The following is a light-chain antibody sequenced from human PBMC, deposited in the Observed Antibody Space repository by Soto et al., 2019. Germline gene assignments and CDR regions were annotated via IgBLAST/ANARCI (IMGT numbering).Light chain of an antibody. V-gene: IGKV3-11*01. CDR3: QQRSNWPYT. CDR2: DAS. Sequence: EIVLTQSPATLSLSPGERATLSCRASQSVSSYLAWYQQKPGQAPRLLIYDASNRATGIPARFSGSGSGTDFTLTISSLEPEEFAVDYCQQRSNWPYTVGQGTKLESK. CDR1: QSVSSY. J-gene: IGKJ2*01.